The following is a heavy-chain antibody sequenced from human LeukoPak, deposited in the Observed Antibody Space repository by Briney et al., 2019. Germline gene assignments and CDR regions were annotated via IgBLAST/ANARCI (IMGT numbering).Heavy chain of an antibody. CDR3: ATGSLPGGFDH. V-gene: IGHV3-48*04. Sequence: GGSLRLSCAASGFTFSSYGMHWVRQAPGKTLEWVSSIDSSGSTIYYGDSVKGRFTISRDNAKNSLDLQMDSLRAEDTAVYYCATGSLPGGFDHWGQGTLVTVSS. CDR1: GFTFSSYG. CDR2: IDSSGSTI. D-gene: IGHD1-14*01. J-gene: IGHJ4*02.